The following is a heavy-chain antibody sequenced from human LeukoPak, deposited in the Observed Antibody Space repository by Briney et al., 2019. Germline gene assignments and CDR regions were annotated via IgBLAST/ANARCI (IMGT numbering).Heavy chain of an antibody. CDR1: GGSITTTNW. CDR3: TRESGAFSRFGF. CDR2: VHLSGAT. V-gene: IGHV4-4*02. Sequence: PSGTLSLTCAVSGGSITTTNWWSWVRQPPGKGLEWIGEVHLSGATNYNPSLESRVSMSIDKSKNHLSLEVTSVTAADTAIYYCTRESGAFSRFGFWGQGTLLTVSS. D-gene: IGHD1-26*01. J-gene: IGHJ4*02.